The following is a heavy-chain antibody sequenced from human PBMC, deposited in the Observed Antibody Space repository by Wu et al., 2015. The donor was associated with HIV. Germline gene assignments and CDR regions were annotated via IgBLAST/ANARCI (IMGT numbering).Heavy chain of an antibody. V-gene: IGHV1-2*02. Sequence: QVQLVQSGAEVKKPGASVKVSCKASGYTFTSYDINWVRQATGQGLEWMGWINPNSGGTNYAQKFQGRVTMTRDTSISTAYMELSRLRSDDTAVYYCAXVGXXXPWDRRAXXDXXXSRLPXPHF. D-gene: IGHD1-26*01. CDR2: INPNSGGT. CDR1: GYTFTSYD. J-gene: IGHJ1*01. CDR3: AXVGXXXPWDRRAXXDXXXSRLPXPHF.